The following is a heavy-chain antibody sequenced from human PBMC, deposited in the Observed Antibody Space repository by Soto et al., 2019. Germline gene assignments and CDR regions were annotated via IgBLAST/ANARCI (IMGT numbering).Heavy chain of an antibody. CDR1: GYTFTGYY. J-gene: IGHJ5*02. D-gene: IGHD2-21*02. V-gene: IGHV1-2*02. CDR3: GRDGPNLAYCGGDCYSAWFDP. CDR2: INPNSGGK. Sequence: ASVKVSCNASGYTFTGYYMHWVRQAAGQGLEWMGWINPNSGGKKYAQKFQGRVTMTRHTSTSTAHMELSRLRADDTAVYYCGRDGPNLAYCGGDCYSAWFDPWGQGTLVTVSS.